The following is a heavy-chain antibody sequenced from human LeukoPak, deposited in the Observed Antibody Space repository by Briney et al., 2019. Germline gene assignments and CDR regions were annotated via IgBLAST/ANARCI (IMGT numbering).Heavy chain of an antibody. J-gene: IGHJ6*02. CDR3: ATLPQANFWSGSLDYYYYGMDV. D-gene: IGHD3-3*01. CDR2: ISGSGGST. V-gene: IGHV3-23*01. CDR1: GFTFSSYA. Sequence: PGGSLRLSCAATGFTFSSYAMSWVRQAPGKGLEWVSAISGSGGSTYYADSVKGRFTISRDNSKNTLYLQMNSLRAEDTAVYYCATLPQANFWSGSLDYYYYGMDVWGQGTTVTVSS.